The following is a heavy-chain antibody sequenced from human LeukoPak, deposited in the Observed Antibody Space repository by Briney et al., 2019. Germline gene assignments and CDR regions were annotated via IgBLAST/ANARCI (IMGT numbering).Heavy chain of an antibody. V-gene: IGHV4-39*01. D-gene: IGHD4-17*01. J-gene: IGHJ4*02. CDR1: GGSISGGSYY. Sequence: PSETLSLTCTVSGGSISGGSYYWGWLRQPPRRGLECIASIYYSGSTYYNPSLKSRVTISVDTSKNQFSLTLSSVTAADTAVYYCARLSTTVTTADYWGQGTLVTVSS. CDR2: IYYSGST. CDR3: ARLSTTVTTADY.